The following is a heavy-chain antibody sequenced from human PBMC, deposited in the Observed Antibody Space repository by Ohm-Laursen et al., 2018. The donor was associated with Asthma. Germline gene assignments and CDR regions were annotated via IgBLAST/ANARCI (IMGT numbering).Heavy chain of an antibody. V-gene: IGHV4-31*03. J-gene: IGHJ4*02. Sequence: TLSLTCTVSGGSIRSDGNYWSWIRLPPGKGLEWIGYIYYTGSTNSNPSLKRRVSISVDTSKTQFSLKLSSVTAADTAVYYCARVDCSAGSCHSDYWGQGTLVTVSS. CDR1: GGSIRSDGNY. CDR2: IYYTGST. D-gene: IGHD2-15*01. CDR3: ARVDCSAGSCHSDY.